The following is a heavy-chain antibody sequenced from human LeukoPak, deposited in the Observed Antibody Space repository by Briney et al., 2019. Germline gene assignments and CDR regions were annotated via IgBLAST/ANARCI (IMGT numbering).Heavy chain of an antibody. CDR2: FDPEDGET. J-gene: IGHJ4*02. CDR1: GYTFTSYD. V-gene: IGHV1-24*01. D-gene: IGHD3-3*01. CDR3: ATGPRVGYDFWSGYRPFDY. Sequence: GASVKVSCKASGYTFTSYDINWVRQATGQGLEWMGGFDPEDGETIYAQKFQGRVTMTEDTSTDTAYMELSSLRSEDTAVYYCATGPRVGYDFWSGYRPFDYWGQGTLVTVSS.